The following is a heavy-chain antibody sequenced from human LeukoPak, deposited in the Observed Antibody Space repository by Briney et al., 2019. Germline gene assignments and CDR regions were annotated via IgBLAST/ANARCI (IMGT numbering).Heavy chain of an antibody. CDR3: AKDLGRTYGFDY. J-gene: IGHJ4*02. Sequence: GGSLRLSCAASGFTFSNYGMHWVRQAPGKGLEWVAFIRYDESNKYYADSVKGRFTISRDKSKNTLYLQMNSLKPEDTAVYWCAKDLGRTYGFDYWGQGTLVTVSS. CDR2: IRYDESNK. V-gene: IGHV3-30*02. D-gene: IGHD3-16*01. CDR1: GFTFSNYG.